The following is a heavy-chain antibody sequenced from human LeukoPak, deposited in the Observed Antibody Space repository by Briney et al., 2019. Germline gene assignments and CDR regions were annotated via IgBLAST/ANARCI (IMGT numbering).Heavy chain of an antibody. D-gene: IGHD1-26*01. CDR3: ARDVWGSYWLDY. V-gene: IGHV4-34*01. CDR1: GGSFSGYY. Sequence: SSETLSLTCAVYGGSFSGYYWSWIRQPPGKGLEWIGEINHSGSTNYNPSLKSRVTISVDTSKDQFSLKLSSVTAADTAVYYCARDVWGSYWLDYWGQGTLVTVSS. CDR2: INHSGST. J-gene: IGHJ4*02.